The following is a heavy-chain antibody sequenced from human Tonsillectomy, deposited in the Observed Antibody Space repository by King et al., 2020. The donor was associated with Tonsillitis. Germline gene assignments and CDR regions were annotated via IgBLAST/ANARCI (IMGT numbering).Heavy chain of an antibody. CDR1: GYTFTSYY. CDR3: ARGGFVGATRDY. CDR2: INPSGSST. D-gene: IGHD1-26*01. Sequence: QLVQSGAEVKKPGASVKVSCKASGYTFTSYYMHWVRQAPGQGLEWMGIINPSGSSTSYAQKVQGRVTMTRDKSKSTVYMELNSLRSEDTAVYYCARGGFVGATRDYWGQGTLVTVSS. V-gene: IGHV1-46*01. J-gene: IGHJ4*02.